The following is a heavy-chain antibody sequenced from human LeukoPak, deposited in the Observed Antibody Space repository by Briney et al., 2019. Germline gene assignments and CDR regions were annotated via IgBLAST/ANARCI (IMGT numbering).Heavy chain of an antibody. CDR2: ISGSGGST. J-gene: IGHJ6*02. Sequence: PGGSLRLSCEASGFTFSSYAMSWVRQAPGKGLEWVSAISGSGGSTYYADSVKGRFTISRDNSKNTLYLQMNSLRAEDTAVYYCATEQPGIAAAGYWYYYYGMDVWGQGTTVTVSS. CDR1: GFTFSSYA. CDR3: ATEQPGIAAAGYWYYYYGMDV. D-gene: IGHD6-13*01. V-gene: IGHV3-23*01.